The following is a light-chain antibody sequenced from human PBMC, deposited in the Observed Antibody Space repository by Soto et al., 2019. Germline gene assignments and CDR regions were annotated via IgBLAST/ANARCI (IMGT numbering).Light chain of an antibody. V-gene: IGKV3-15*01. CDR2: GAS. CDR3: QQYNNWPPWT. J-gene: IGKJ1*01. Sequence: EIVTTQSPATLSVSTGERATLSCSASQSVSSNLAWYQQKPGQAPRLLIYGASTRATGIPARFSGSGSGTEFTLTISSLQSEDFAVYYCQQYNNWPPWTFGQGTKVDIK. CDR1: QSVSSN.